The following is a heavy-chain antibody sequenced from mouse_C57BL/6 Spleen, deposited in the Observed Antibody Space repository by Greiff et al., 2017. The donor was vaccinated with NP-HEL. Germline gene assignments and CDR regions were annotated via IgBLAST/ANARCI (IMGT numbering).Heavy chain of an antibody. CDR1: GYSFTGYY. V-gene: IGHV1-42*01. CDR3: ARDYYGSSYGY. D-gene: IGHD1-1*01. Sequence: EVQRVESGPELVKPGASVKISCKASGYSFTGYYMNWVKQSPEKSLEWIGEINPSTGGTTYNQKFKAKATLTVDKSSSTAYMQLKSLTSEDSAVYYCARDYYGSSYGYWGQGTTLTVSS. J-gene: IGHJ2*01. CDR2: INPSTGGT.